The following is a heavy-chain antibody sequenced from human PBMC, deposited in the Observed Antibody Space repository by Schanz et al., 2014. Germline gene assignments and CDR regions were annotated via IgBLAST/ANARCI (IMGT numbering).Heavy chain of an antibody. Sequence: QVQLQESGPGLVKPSGTLSLTCAVSGGSISSSNWWSWVRQPPGKGLEWIGEIYHSGSTNYKPSLKSRVPIPADKSKTQFPLKRRSVTAADTAVYYCARRSVSPSGNSYGYVVAWFDPWGQGTLVTVSS. CDR3: ARRSVSPSGNSYGYVVAWFDP. CDR2: IYHSGST. V-gene: IGHV4-4*02. CDR1: GGSISSSNW. J-gene: IGHJ5*02. D-gene: IGHD5-18*01.